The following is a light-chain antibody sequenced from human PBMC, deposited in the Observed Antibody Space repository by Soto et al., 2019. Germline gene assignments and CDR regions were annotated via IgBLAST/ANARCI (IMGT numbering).Light chain of an antibody. J-gene: IGKJ1*01. CDR2: GAS. V-gene: IGKV3-15*01. Sequence: EIVMTQSPATLSVSPGERATLSCSSSQSVNTNLAWYQQKPGQAPRLLIYGASTRATGIPARFSGSGSGTEFTLTINSLQSEDFAVYYCQQRSNWPWTFGQGTKVDIK. CDR1: QSVNTN. CDR3: QQRSNWPWT.